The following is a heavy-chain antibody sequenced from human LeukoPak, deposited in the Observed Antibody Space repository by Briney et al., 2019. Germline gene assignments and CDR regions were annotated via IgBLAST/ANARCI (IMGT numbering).Heavy chain of an antibody. CDR2: MSYSGST. J-gene: IGHJ4*01. V-gene: IGHV4-59*01. CDR1: GDSISSYY. CDR3: ARIPARRVVTTPTYFDS. Sequence: SGTLSLTCTVSGDSISSYYWNWIRQPPGKGLEWIGYMSYSGSTNYNPSLKSRVTISVDTSKNQFSLKLSSVTAADTAVYFCARIPARRVVTTPTYFDSWGQGTLVTVSS. D-gene: IGHD2-21*02.